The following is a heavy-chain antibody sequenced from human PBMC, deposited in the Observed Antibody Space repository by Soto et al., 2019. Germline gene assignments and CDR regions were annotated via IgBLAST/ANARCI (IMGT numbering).Heavy chain of an antibody. Sequence: SETLSLTCSVLGDSISDTRYYWGCIRQSPEKGLEWIGSISHDGHAYYNPSLKSRVTLFADTSRNQFSLKMKSVTVADTALYFCARQVYGDYLGGNWFDPWGQGALVTVSS. CDR3: ARQVYGDYLGGNWFDP. J-gene: IGHJ5*02. CDR2: ISHDGHA. D-gene: IGHD4-17*01. CDR1: GDSISDTRYY. V-gene: IGHV4-39*01.